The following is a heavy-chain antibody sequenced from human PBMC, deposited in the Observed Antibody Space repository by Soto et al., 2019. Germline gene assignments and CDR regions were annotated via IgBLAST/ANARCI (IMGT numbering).Heavy chain of an antibody. CDR1: GGSISSGDYY. J-gene: IGHJ2*01. D-gene: IGHD3-3*01. V-gene: IGHV4-30-4*01. CDR3: ARRFLEWNWYFDL. Sequence: QVQLQESGPGLVKPSQTLSLTCTVSGGSISSGDYYWSWIRQPPGKGLEWIGYIYYSGSTYYNPFLKSRVTISLDTSKNQFALKLSSVTAADTAVYYCARRFLEWNWYFDLWGRGTLVTVSS. CDR2: IYYSGST.